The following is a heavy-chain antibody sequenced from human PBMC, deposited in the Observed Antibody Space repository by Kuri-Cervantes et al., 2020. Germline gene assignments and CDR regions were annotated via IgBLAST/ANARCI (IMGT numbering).Heavy chain of an antibody. Sequence: SETLSLTCAVYGGSFSGYYWSWTRQPPGKGLEWIGEINHSGSTNYNPSLKSRVTISVDTSKNQFSLKLNSVTAADTAVYYCAESGGTNSFDYWGQGTLVTVSS. CDR3: AESGGTNSFDY. J-gene: IGHJ4*02. V-gene: IGHV4-34*01. D-gene: IGHD2-15*01. CDR2: INHSGST. CDR1: GGSFSGYY.